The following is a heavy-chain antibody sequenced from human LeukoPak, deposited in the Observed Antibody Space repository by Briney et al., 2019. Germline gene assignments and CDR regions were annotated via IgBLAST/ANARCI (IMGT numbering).Heavy chain of an antibody. CDR1: GFTFSSYN. CDR2: ISHSSSDI. CDR3: ARIPAIAGIDY. V-gene: IGHV3-21*01. D-gene: IGHD6-13*01. J-gene: IGHJ4*02. Sequence: GGSLRLSCAASGFTFSSYNMNWVRQAPGKGLEWVSSISHSSSDIYYADSVKGRFTISRDNAKNSLYLQMNSLRAEDMAVYYCARIPAIAGIDYWGQGTLVTVSS.